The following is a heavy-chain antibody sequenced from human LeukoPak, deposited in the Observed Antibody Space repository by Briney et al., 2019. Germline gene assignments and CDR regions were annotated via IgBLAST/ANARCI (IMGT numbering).Heavy chain of an antibody. J-gene: IGHJ5*02. D-gene: IGHD6-19*01. CDR3: ARARDIVVAATWGDNWFDP. CDR1: GGSIKRYY. CDR2: IHYSGST. V-gene: IGHV4-59*01. Sequence: SETLSLTCTVSGGSIKRYYWSWIRRPPGKGLEWIGYIHYSGSTNYHPSLRSRVTMSVDTSKNQFSLRLTSVTVADTAVYYCARARDIVVAATWGDNWFDPWGQGALVTVSS.